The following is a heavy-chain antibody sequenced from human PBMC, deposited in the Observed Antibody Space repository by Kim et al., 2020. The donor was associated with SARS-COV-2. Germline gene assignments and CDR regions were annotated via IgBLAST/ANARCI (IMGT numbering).Heavy chain of an antibody. J-gene: IGHJ5*02. CDR3: ARTYWVERFQFDP. V-gene: IGHV4-39*07. D-gene: IGHD1-1*01. Sequence: YNPSLKSRVTISVDTSKNQFSLKLSSVTAADTAVYYCARTYWVERFQFDPWGQGTLVTVSS.